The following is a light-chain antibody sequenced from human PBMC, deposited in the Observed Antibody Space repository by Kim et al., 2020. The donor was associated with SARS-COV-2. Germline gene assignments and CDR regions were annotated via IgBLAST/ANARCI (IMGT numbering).Light chain of an antibody. Sequence: ASVELSYTLGSGQSSNAIAWQQQQPEKGRRYLMKLNSDGSHSKGGGIPDRFSGNSSGAERYLTISSLQSEDEADYYCQNWGTGILVFGGGTQLTVL. CDR1: SGQSSNA. CDR3: QNWGTGILV. J-gene: IGLJ3*02. V-gene: IGLV4-69*01. CDR2: LNSDGSH.